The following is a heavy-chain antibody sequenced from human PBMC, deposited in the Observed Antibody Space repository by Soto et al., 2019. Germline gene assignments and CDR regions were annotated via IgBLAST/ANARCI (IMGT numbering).Heavy chain of an antibody. Sequence: GGSLRLSCAASGFTFSSYTMNWVRQAPGKGLEWVSSISSSSSYIYYADSVKGRFTISRDNAKNSLYLQMNSLRAEDTAVYYCARAGNDFWSGYYTGRNWFDPWGQGTLVTVSS. CDR3: ARAGNDFWSGYYTGRNWFDP. CDR2: ISSSSSYI. J-gene: IGHJ5*02. CDR1: GFTFSSYT. V-gene: IGHV3-21*01. D-gene: IGHD3-3*01.